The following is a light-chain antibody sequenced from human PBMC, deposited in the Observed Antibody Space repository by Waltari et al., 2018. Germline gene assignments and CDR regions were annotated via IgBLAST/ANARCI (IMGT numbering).Light chain of an antibody. CDR2: KVS. CDR1: QSLVHSHGNTY. J-gene: IGKJ2*01. Sequence: DVVMTQSPLALPVTLGQPASISCTSRQSLVHSHGNTYFSWFQLRPGQSPRRLIYKVSNRDSGVPDRFIGSGSGTDFTLKISRVEAEDVAVYFCMQGAHWPYTFGQGTELEIK. CDR3: MQGAHWPYT. V-gene: IGKV2-30*02.